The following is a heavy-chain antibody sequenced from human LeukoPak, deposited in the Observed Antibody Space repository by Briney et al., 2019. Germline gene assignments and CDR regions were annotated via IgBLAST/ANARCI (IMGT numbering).Heavy chain of an antibody. CDR1: GFTLCDYS. CDR2: VATSSGKT. CDR3: ARDHRYAFDN. V-gene: IGHV3-11*06. Sequence: GGSLRLSRAASGFTLCDYSMSWGRQGPRERLEWISYVATSSGKTKYADSVKGRFTISGDSAKNSVFLPMNSLRVEDTAVYYRARDHRYAFDNWGQGTLVTVSS. J-gene: IGHJ4*02. D-gene: IGHD5-12*01.